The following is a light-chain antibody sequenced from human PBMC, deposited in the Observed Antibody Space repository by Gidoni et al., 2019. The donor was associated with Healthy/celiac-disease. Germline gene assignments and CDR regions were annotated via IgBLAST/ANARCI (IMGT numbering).Light chain of an antibody. CDR2: YDS. V-gene: IGLV3-21*04. Sequence: SYVLTQPPSVSVATGKTARITCGGNNIGSKSVHWYPQKPGQAPVLVIYYDSDRPSGIPERFSGSNSGNTATLTISRVEAGDEADYYCQVWDSSSDHPRVFGGGTKLTVL. CDR1: NIGSKS. CDR3: QVWDSSSDHPRV. J-gene: IGLJ2*01.